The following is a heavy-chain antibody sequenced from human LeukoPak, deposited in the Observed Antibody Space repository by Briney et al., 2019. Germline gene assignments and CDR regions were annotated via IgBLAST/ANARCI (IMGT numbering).Heavy chain of an antibody. CDR3: AKDLVDYGDYVPFDY. D-gene: IGHD4-17*01. Sequence: GGSLRLSCAASGFTFSSYGMHWVRQAPGKGLEWVAVISYDGSNKYYADSVKGRFTISRDNSKNTLYLQMNSLRAEDTAVYYCAKDLVDYGDYVPFDYWGQGTLVTVSP. V-gene: IGHV3-30*18. CDR2: ISYDGSNK. CDR1: GFTFSSYG. J-gene: IGHJ4*02.